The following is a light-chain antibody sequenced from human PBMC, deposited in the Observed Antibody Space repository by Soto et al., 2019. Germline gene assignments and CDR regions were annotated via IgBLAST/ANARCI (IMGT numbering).Light chain of an antibody. Sequence: EIMMTQSPATLSVSPGERATLSCRASQSISGNLAWYQQKPGQAPGLLIYAASTRATGIPARFSGSGSGTEFTLTISSLQSGDFAVYYCQQYNNWPRTFGQGTKVEIK. J-gene: IGKJ1*01. CDR2: AAS. V-gene: IGKV3-15*01. CDR1: QSISGN. CDR3: QQYNNWPRT.